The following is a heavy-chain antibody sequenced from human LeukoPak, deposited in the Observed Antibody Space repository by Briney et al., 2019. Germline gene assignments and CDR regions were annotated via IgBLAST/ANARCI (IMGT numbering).Heavy chain of an antibody. CDR2: INHSGST. Sequence: SSETLSLTCAVYGGSFSGYYWSWIRQPPGKGLEWIGEINHSGSTNYNPSLKSRVTISVDTSKNQFSLKLSSVTAADTAVYYCARNNIVVVPSTHTTHYYYYYGMDVWGQGTTVTVSS. CDR1: GGSFSGYY. V-gene: IGHV4-34*01. CDR3: ARNNIVVVPSTHTTHYYYYYGMDV. D-gene: IGHD2-2*01. J-gene: IGHJ6*02.